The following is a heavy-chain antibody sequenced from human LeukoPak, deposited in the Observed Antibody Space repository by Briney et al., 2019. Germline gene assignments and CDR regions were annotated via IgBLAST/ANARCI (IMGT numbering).Heavy chain of an antibody. V-gene: IGHV3-30*02. D-gene: IGHD2-2*01. CDR2: IRTDGTQQ. J-gene: IGHJ4*02. CDR1: GFTFSNYG. CDR3: AMERYQLLA. Sequence: GGSLRLSCAASGFTFSNYGMHWVRQAPGKGLEWVAFIRTDGTQQYYADSVKGRFTISRDNSKNTLSLQMNSLRAEDMAVYYRAMERYQLLAWGQGTLVTVSS.